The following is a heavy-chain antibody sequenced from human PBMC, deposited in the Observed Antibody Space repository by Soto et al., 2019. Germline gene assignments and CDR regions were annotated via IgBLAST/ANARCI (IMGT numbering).Heavy chain of an antibody. V-gene: IGHV1-18*01. CDR3: ARDHDSSGWYDAFDI. Sequence: ASVKVSRKASGYTFTSYGISWVRQAPGQGLEWMGWISAYNGNTNYAQKPQGRVTMTTDTSTSTAYMELRSLRSDDTAVYYCARDHDSSGWYDAFDIWGQGTMVTVSS. J-gene: IGHJ3*02. CDR1: GYTFTSYG. CDR2: ISAYNGNT. D-gene: IGHD6-19*01.